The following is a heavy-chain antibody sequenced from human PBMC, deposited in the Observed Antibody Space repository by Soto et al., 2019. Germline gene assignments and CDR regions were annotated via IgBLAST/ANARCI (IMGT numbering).Heavy chain of an antibody. CDR1: GYTFTGYY. CDR3: ARDGIAHYYDSSGYLHRPYYFDY. CDR2: INPNSGGT. V-gene: IGHV1-2*02. Sequence: GASVKVSCKASGYTFTGYYMHWVRQAPGQGPEWMGWINPNSGGTNYAQKFQGRVTMTRDTSISTAYMELSRLRSDDTAVYYCARDGIAHYYDSSGYLHRPYYFDYWGQGTLVTVSS. D-gene: IGHD3-22*01. J-gene: IGHJ4*02.